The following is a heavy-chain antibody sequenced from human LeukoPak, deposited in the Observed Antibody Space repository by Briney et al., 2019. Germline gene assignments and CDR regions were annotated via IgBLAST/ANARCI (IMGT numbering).Heavy chain of an antibody. CDR1: GYSFTSYW. J-gene: IGHJ4*02. Sequence: GESLKISCKGSGYSFTSYWTGWVRQMPGKGLEWMGIIYPGDSDTRYSPSFQGQVTISADKSISTAYLQWSSLKASDTAMYYCARQIRYADGALDYWGQGTLVTVSS. CDR3: ARQIRYADGALDY. V-gene: IGHV5-51*01. D-gene: IGHD1-1*01. CDR2: IYPGDSDT.